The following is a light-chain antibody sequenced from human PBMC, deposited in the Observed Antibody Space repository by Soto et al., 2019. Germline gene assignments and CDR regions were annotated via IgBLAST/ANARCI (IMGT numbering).Light chain of an antibody. CDR1: SSDIGGYNY. V-gene: IGLV2-14*01. CDR3: SSYTSSPTVV. CDR2: EVS. J-gene: IGLJ2*01. Sequence: QSALTQPASVSGSPGQSIIISCTGTSSDIGGYNYVSWYQQHPGKAPKLMIYEVSNRPSGVSNRFSGSKSGNTASLTISGLQAEDEADYYCSSYTSSPTVVFGGGTKLTVL.